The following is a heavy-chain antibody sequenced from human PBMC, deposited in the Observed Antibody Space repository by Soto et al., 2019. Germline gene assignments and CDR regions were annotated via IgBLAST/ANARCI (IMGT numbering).Heavy chain of an antibody. J-gene: IGHJ1*01. D-gene: IGHD3-10*01. V-gene: IGHV1-18*04. Sequence: QVQLVQCGAAVKKPGASVKVSCKASGYTFSSHGISWVRQAPVQGLEMMGWIRAYNGTNKYAEKVQERVTMTTDTSSSTPYMELRSRRSDDTAVYYCARASREFGEVFVGYVDWGQGTLVTLSS. CDR1: GYTFSSHG. CDR3: ARASREFGEVFVGYVD. CDR2: IRAYNGTN.